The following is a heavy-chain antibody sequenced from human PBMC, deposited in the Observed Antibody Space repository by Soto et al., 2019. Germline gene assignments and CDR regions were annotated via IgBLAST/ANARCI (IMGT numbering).Heavy chain of an antibody. Sequence: SGPTLVNPTQTLTLTCTFSGFSLSTSGMCVSWIRQPPGKALEWLALIEWDDDRYYTTSLKTRLTISKDTSKNQVVLTMTNMDPVDTATYYCARTAMVRGDITQGVYFYYWGQGTLVTVS. CDR1: GFSLSTSGMC. CDR2: IEWDDDR. J-gene: IGHJ4*02. D-gene: IGHD3-10*01. V-gene: IGHV2-70*01. CDR3: ARTAMVRGDITQGVYFYY.